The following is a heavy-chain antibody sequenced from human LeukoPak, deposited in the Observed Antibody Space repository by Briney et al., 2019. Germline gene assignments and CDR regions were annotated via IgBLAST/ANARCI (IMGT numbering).Heavy chain of an antibody. J-gene: IGHJ4*02. CDR2: ISGSGGST. CDR3: AKDPNSSSWYSSY. CDR1: GFTFSSYA. V-gene: IGHV3-23*01. D-gene: IGHD6-13*01. Sequence: GGSLRLSCAASGFTFSSYAMSWVRQAPGKGLEWVSAISGSGGSTYYADSVKGLFTISRDNSKNTLYLQMNSLRAEDTAVYYCAKDPNSSSWYSSYWGQGTLVTVSS.